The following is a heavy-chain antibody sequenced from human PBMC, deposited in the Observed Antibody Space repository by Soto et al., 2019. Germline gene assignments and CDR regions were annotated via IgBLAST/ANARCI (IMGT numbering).Heavy chain of an antibody. D-gene: IGHD6-19*01. CDR1: SGSISTSGYY. CDR2: ISYSGST. CDR3: ARRGSRLSVAVAAFDY. Sequence: PSETLSLTCSVSSGSISTSGYYWGWILHPPGTGLEWIGGISYSGSTYYNPSLKSRLTISVDTSKNHFSLKLTSVTAADTAVYFCARRGSRLSVAVAAFDYWSQGTLVTVSS. J-gene: IGHJ4*02. V-gene: IGHV4-39*02.